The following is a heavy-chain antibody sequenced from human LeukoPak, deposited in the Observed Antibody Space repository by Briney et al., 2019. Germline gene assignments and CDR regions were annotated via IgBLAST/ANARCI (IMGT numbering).Heavy chain of an antibody. CDR3: ARGSRYYDILTGSRSGDAFDI. CDR1: GGSFSGYY. J-gene: IGHJ3*02. CDR2: INHSGST. V-gene: IGHV4-34*01. Sequence: SETLSLTCAVYGGSFSGYYWSWIRQPPGKGLEWIGEINHSGSTNYNPSLKSRVTISVDTSKNQFSLKLSSVTAADTAVYYCARGSRYYDILTGSRSGDAFDIWGQGTMVTVSS. D-gene: IGHD3-9*01.